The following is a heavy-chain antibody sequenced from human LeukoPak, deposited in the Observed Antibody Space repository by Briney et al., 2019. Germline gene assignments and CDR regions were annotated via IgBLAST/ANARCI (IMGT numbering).Heavy chain of an antibody. CDR2: IYYSGST. CDR1: GGSISSSSYY. CDR3: ARQGSPVRFLEWLSPTVYYFDY. V-gene: IGHV4-39*01. D-gene: IGHD3-3*01. J-gene: IGHJ4*02. Sequence: SETLSLTCTVSGGSISSSSYYWGWIRQPPGKGLEWIGSIYYSGSTYYNPSLKSRVTISVDTSKNQFSLKLSSVTAADTAVYYCARQGSPVRFLEWLSPTVYYFDYWGQGTLVTVSS.